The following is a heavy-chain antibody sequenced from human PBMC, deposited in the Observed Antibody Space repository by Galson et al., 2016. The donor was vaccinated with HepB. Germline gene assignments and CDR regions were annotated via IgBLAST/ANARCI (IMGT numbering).Heavy chain of an antibody. D-gene: IGHD3-3*02. J-gene: IGHJ5*02. V-gene: IGHV4-4*02. CDR3: VRSLWGPSIYNWFDP. CDR2: IDHSGYS. Sequence: SETLSLTCAVSGGSINSSDWWSWVRRPQGKGLEWIGEIDHSGYSNYNPALKSRVTMSVDKSKNQFSLRLSSVRAADTAVYYCVRSLWGPSIYNWFDPWGQGTLVTISS. CDR1: GGSINSSDW.